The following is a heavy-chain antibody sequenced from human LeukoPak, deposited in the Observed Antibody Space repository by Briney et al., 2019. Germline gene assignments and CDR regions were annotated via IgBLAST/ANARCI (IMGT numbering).Heavy chain of an antibody. CDR2: INWNGGST. CDR1: GFTFSSYA. D-gene: IGHD3-10*01. J-gene: IGHJ6*03. CDR3: ARGGSHYYYYYMDV. V-gene: IGHV3-20*04. Sequence: GGSLRLSCAASGFTFSSYAMSWVRQAPGKGLEWVSGINWNGGSTGYADSVKGRFTISRDNAKNSLYLQMNSLRAEDTALYYCARGGSHYYYYYMDVWGKGTTVTVSS.